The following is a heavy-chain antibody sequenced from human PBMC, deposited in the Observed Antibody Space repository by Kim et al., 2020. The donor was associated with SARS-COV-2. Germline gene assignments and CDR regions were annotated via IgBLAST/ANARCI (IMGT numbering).Heavy chain of an antibody. CDR3: AKGSRDGRLTGYHSLDY. CDR1: GFAFSDSA. D-gene: IGHD3-9*01. V-gene: IGHV3-23*01. J-gene: IGHJ4*02. CDR2: ISGGGGET. Sequence: GGSLRLSCAASGFAFSDSAMSWVRQAPGKGLEWVAGISGGGGETYYGDSVKGRFTISRDNSERTLSVQMNSLRAEDTAIYYCAKGSRDGRLTGYHSLDYWGQGTLVTVSS.